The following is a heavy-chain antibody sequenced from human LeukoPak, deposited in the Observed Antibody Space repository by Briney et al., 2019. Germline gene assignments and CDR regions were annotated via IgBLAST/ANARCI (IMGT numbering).Heavy chain of an antibody. V-gene: IGHV3-53*01. D-gene: IGHD3-10*01. CDR3: ARGGFGPSDALDI. CDR2: LYSSGTT. CDR1: GFSVSIKY. Sequence: GGSLRLSCAASGFSVSIKYMNWVRQAPGKGLEWVSILYSSGTTYYANSVKGRFTISRDNSENKLLLQMNSLRAEDTAVYYCARGGFGPSDALDIWGQGTMVTVSS. J-gene: IGHJ3*02.